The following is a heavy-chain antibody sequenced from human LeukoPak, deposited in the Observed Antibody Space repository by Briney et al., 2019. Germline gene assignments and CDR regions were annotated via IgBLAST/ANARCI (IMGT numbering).Heavy chain of an antibody. Sequence: SETLSLTCAVYGGSFSGYYWSWIRQPPGKGLEWIGEINHSGSTNYNPSLKSRVTVSVDTSKNQFSLKLSSVTAADTAVYYCARGVAAGYWGQGTLVTVSS. D-gene: IGHD6-19*01. CDR3: ARGVAAGY. CDR1: GGSFSGYY. V-gene: IGHV4-34*01. J-gene: IGHJ4*02. CDR2: INHSGST.